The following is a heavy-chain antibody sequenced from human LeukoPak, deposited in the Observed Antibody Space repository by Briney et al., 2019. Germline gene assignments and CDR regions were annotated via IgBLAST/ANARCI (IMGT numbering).Heavy chain of an antibody. D-gene: IGHD1-26*01. V-gene: IGHV3-7*01. CDR1: GFTFSDYW. CDR3: ARPPFTSGSSPYFDY. J-gene: IGHJ4*02. CDR2: IKQAGSER. Sequence: GGSLRLSCAASGFTFSDYWMTWVRQAPGKGLEWVANIKQAGSERYYVDSVKGRFTISRDNAKNSLYLQMNSLRAEDTAVYYCARPPFTSGSSPYFDYWGQGTLVTVSS.